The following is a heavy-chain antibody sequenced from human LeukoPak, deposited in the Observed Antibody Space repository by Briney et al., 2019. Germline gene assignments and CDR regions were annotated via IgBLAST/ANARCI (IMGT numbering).Heavy chain of an antibody. D-gene: IGHD3-10*01. Sequence: PGGSLRLSCAASGFTFSSYGMHWVRQAPGKGLEWVAVISYDGSNKYYADSVKGRFAISRDNSKNTLYLQMNSLRAEDTAVYYCAKEFGRRFGEFKDYYYYYGMDVWGQGTTVTVSS. CDR1: GFTFSSYG. J-gene: IGHJ6*02. V-gene: IGHV3-30*18. CDR2: ISYDGSNK. CDR3: AKEFGRRFGEFKDYYYYYGMDV.